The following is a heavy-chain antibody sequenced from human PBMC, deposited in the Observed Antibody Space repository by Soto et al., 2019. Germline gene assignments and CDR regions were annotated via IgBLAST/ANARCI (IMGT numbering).Heavy chain of an antibody. CDR1: GGTFSSYA. V-gene: IGHV1-69*13. Sequence: SVKVSCKASGGTFSSYAISWVRQAPGQGLEWMGGIIPIFGTANYAQKFQGRVTITADESTSTAYMELSSLRSEDTAVYYCATLVKKAAAGTHYYYYGMDVWGQGTTVTVSS. J-gene: IGHJ6*02. CDR3: ATLVKKAAAGTHYYYYGMDV. D-gene: IGHD6-13*01. CDR2: IIPIFGTA.